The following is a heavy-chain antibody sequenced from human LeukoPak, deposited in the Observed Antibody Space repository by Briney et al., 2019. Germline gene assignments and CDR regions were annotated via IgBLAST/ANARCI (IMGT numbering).Heavy chain of an antibody. CDR3: ARGTDGLDF. CDR2: INHDGRT. J-gene: IGHJ4*02. CDR1: GGSFSNYY. Sequence: SETLSLTCAVFGGSFSNYYWTWIRQPPGKGLEWIGEINHDGRTNYNTSLKSRLTMSVDTSNNQFSLKLSSVTAADTAVYYRARGTDGLDFWGQGTLVTVSS. V-gene: IGHV4-34*01.